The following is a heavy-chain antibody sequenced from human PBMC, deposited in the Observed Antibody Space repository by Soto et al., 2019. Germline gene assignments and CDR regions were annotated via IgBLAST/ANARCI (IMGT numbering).Heavy chain of an antibody. Sequence: EVQLVESGGALVRPGESLRLSCAASGITTSTYWMGWFRQSPGRGLEWVATIKDDGTEKHYMDSLKGRFTISRDNAINSLYRQMSSLRDEDTAGYFCVTGDHADYWGQGTLVTVSS. V-gene: IGHV3-7*03. CDR3: VTGDHADY. J-gene: IGHJ4*02. D-gene: IGHD3-10*01. CDR1: GITTSTYW. CDR2: IKDDGTEK.